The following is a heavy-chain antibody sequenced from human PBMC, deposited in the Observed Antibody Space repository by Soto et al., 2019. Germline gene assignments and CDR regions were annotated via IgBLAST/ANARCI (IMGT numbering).Heavy chain of an antibody. J-gene: IGHJ6*02. V-gene: IGHV1-18*01. Sequence: QVQLVQSGAEVKKPGASVKVSCKASGYTFTTYGINWVRQALGQGLEWMGWISAYNGNTNYAQKLQGRVTMTTDTSTSTAYMELRSLRSDDTAVYYCARVWVGTTFAYYYGMDVWGQGTTVTVSS. CDR1: GYTFTTYG. CDR2: ISAYNGNT. D-gene: IGHD1-1*01. CDR3: ARVWVGTTFAYYYGMDV.